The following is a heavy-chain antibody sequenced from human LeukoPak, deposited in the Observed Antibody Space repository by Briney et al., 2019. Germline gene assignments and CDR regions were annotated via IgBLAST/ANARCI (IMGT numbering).Heavy chain of an antibody. V-gene: IGHV3-15*01. CDR1: GFTFSSYS. CDR2: IKSKNVGGTT. Sequence: GGSLRLSCAASGFTFSSYSMNWVRQAPGKGLEWVGRIKSKNVGGTTDYAAPVKGRFTISRDDSKNTVYLQMNSLKIEDTAVYYCTSHAAFDPWGQGTLVTVSS. J-gene: IGHJ5*02. CDR3: TSHAAFDP.